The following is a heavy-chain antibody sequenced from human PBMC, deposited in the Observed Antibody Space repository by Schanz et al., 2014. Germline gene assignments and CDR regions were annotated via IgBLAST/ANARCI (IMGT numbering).Heavy chain of an antibody. Sequence: EVQLVQSGGGLVQPGGSLRLSCAASGFTFSSHWMHWVRQDPGKGLVWVARINSVGSNTDYADSVKGRFTISRDNSKNTVHLQMNSLRAEDTAVYYCARPPHDSSGYYPFDYWGQGTLVTVSS. CDR2: INSVGSNT. J-gene: IGHJ4*02. V-gene: IGHV3-74*01. CDR1: GFTFSSHW. CDR3: ARPPHDSSGYYPFDY. D-gene: IGHD3-22*01.